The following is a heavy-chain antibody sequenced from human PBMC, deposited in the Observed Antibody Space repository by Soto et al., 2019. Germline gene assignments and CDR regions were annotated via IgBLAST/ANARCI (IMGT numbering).Heavy chain of an antibody. D-gene: IGHD2-15*01. CDR1: GGSFSGYY. CDR2: INHSGST. V-gene: IGHV4-34*01. Sequence: SETLSLTCAVYGGSFSGYYWSWIRQPPGKGLEWIGEINHSGSTNYNPSLKSRVTISADTSKNQFSLKLSSVTAADTAVYYCARGGPFVVVVLIPTATPNLDYWGQGVLVTVSS. CDR3: ARGGPFVVVVLIPTATPNLDY. J-gene: IGHJ4*02.